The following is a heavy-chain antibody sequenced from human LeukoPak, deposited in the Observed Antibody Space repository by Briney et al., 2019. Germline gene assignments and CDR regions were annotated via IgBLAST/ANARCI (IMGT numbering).Heavy chain of an antibody. CDR2: INHSGST. J-gene: IGHJ6*02. V-gene: IGHV4-34*01. D-gene: IGHD3-9*01. CDR3: ARGPSLRYFDWLIYYYGMDV. Sequence: SETLSLTCAVYGGSFSGYYWSWIRQPPGKGLEWIGDINHSGSTNYNPSLKSRVTISVDTSKNQFSLKLSSVTAADTAVCYCARGPSLRYFDWLIYYYGMDVWGQGTTVTVSS. CDR1: GGSFSGYY.